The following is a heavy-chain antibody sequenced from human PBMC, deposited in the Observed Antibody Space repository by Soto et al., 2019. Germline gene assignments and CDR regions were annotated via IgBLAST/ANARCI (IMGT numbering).Heavy chain of an antibody. CDR1: GFTFSSYG. J-gene: IGHJ4*02. V-gene: IGHV3-30*18. CDR2: ILYDVSNK. Sequence: QVQLVESGGGVVQPGRSLRLSCAASGFTFSSYGMRWVRQAPGKGLEWVAVILYDVSNKYYADSVKGRFTISRDNSKNTLYLQMNSLRAEDTAVYYCANGRGITMVRGVLWGQGTLVTVSS. D-gene: IGHD3-10*01. CDR3: ANGRGITMVRGVL.